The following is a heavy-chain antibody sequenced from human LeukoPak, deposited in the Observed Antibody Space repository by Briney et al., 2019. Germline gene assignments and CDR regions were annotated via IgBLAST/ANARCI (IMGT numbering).Heavy chain of an antibody. Sequence: GGSLRLSCAASGFTFSSYSMNWVRQAPGKGLEWVSTFTGGGTGTYYADSVKGRFTISRDNSKNTLYLQMNSLRAEDTAVYYCTKTTDSGCPTCYGYFDYWAREPLSPSPQ. CDR3: TKTTDSGCPTCYGYFDY. CDR1: GFTFSSYS. J-gene: IGHJ4*02. D-gene: IGHD2-15*01. CDR2: FTGGGTGT. V-gene: IGHV3-23*01.